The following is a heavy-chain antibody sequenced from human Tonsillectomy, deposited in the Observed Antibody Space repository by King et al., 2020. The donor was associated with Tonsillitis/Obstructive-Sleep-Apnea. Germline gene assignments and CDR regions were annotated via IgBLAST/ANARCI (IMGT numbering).Heavy chain of an antibody. V-gene: IGHV4-39*01. J-gene: IGHJ6*03. Sequence: LQLQESGPGLVKPSETLSLTCTVSGGSISSSSYYWGWIRQPPGKGLEWIGSIYYSGSTYYNPSLKSRVTISVDTSKNQFSLKLSSVTAADTAVYYCARQDSSGWYQNYYYYYMDVWGKGTTVTVSS. D-gene: IGHD6-19*01. CDR1: GGSISSSSYY. CDR2: IYYSGST. CDR3: ARQDSSGWYQNYYYYYMDV.